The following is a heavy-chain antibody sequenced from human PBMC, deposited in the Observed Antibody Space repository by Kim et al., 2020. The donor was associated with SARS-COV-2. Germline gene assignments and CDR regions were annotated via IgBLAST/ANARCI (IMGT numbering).Heavy chain of an antibody. D-gene: IGHD3-10*01. Sequence: PSLKSRVTISVDTSKNQFTLRLGSVTAADTAVYYCASDSYYGSGSLYFDYWGQGTLVTVSS. CDR3: ASDSYYGSGSLYFDY. V-gene: IGHV4-59*01. J-gene: IGHJ4*02.